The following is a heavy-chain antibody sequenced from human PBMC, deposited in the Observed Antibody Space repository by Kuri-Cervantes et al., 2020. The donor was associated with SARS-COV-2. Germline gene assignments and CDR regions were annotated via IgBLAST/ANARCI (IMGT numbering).Heavy chain of an antibody. D-gene: IGHD4-17*01. V-gene: IGHV3-21*01. CDR3: ARAYGFLRDIYYMDV. CDR2: ISSSSSYI. CDR1: GFTFSSYS. Sequence: GESLKISCAASGFTFSSYSMNWVRQAPRKGLEWVSSISSSSSYIYYADSVKGRFTISRDNAKNSLYLQMNSLRAADTAVYYCARAYGFLRDIYYMDVWGRGTTVTVSS. J-gene: IGHJ6*03.